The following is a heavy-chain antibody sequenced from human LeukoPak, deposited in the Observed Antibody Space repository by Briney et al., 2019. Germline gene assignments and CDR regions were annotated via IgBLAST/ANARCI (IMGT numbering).Heavy chain of an antibody. CDR2: IRSKAYGGTT. CDR3: TREGHDILTGYYMTIDY. CDR1: GFTFGDYA. J-gene: IGHJ4*02. Sequence: GGSLRLSCTASGFTFGDYAMSWFRQAPGKGLEWVGFIRSKAYGGTTEYAAPVKGRFTISRDDSKSIAYLQMNSLKTEDTAVYYCTREGHDILTGYYMTIDYWGQGTLVTVSS. D-gene: IGHD3-9*01. V-gene: IGHV3-49*03.